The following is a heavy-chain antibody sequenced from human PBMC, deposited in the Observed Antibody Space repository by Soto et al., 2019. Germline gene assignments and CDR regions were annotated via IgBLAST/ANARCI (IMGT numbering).Heavy chain of an antibody. J-gene: IGHJ4*02. CDR3: ARTMNRGYVEY. D-gene: IGHD3-22*01. V-gene: IGHV4-59*01. CDR1: GGSISSYY. CDR2: SYYSGST. Sequence: QVQLQESGPGLVKPSEPLSLTCTVSGGSISSYYWSWIRQPPGKGLEWIGYSYYSGSTNYNPSLKSRVTISVDTSKNQFSLKLSSVTAAETAVYYCARTMNRGYVEYWGQGTLVTVSS.